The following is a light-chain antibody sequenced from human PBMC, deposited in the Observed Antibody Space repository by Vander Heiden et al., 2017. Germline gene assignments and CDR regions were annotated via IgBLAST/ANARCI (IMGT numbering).Light chain of an antibody. CDR3: SSYTSSSTKV. CDR2: EVK. Sequence: SALIHPAPVSRLRGWSIPISCTGTSSGVGGYTYVSGYQQLPGKAPKLMIYEVKNRPSGVTNRFSGSKSGNTASLTISGLQAEDEADYYCSSYTSSSTKVFGGGTKLTVL. J-gene: IGLJ2*01. V-gene: IGLV2-14*01. CDR1: SSGVGGYTY.